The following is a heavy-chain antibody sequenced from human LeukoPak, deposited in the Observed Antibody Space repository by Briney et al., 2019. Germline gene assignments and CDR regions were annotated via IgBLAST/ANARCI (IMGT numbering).Heavy chain of an antibody. CDR1: GFTFNSYE. CDR3: ARGNGPYYYYGLDV. V-gene: IGHV3-48*03. J-gene: IGHJ6*02. Sequence: GGSLRLSCAASGFTFNSYEMNWVRQAPGKGLEWVSYINSGGSAIYYADSVKGRFTISRDNSKNTLYLQMNSLRAEDTAVFYCARGNGPYYYYGLDVWGQGTTVTVSS. D-gene: IGHD2-8*01. CDR2: INSGGSAI.